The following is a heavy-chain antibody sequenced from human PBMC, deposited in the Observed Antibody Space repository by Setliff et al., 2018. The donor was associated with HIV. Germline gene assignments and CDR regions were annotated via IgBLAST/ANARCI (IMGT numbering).Heavy chain of an antibody. Sequence: GASLKISCKGSGYSFTTYWIGWVRQMPGKGLEWMGIIYPGDYDTRYSPSFQGQVTISADKSISTAYLQWSSLKASDTAMYYCATSPLGYCSGGSCYQYFDYCGPGTRVTVPQ. V-gene: IGHV5-51*01. D-gene: IGHD2-15*01. J-gene: IGHJ4*02. CDR3: ATSPLGYCSGGSCYQYFDY. CDR1: GYSFTTYW. CDR2: IYPGDYDT.